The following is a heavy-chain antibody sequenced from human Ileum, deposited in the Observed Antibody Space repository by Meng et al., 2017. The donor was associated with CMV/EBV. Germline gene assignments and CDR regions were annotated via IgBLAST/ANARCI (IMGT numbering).Heavy chain of an antibody. CDR2: ISGSGGTI. D-gene: IGHD4-23*01. CDR1: GFTFSSYA. Sequence: GESLKISCAASGFTFSSYAMSWVRQAPGKGLEWVSGISGSGGTISYVDSVKGRFIISRDNAKNTVYLQMNSLRAEDTAFYYCTKSLFGGKDYWGQGMRVTVSS. V-gene: IGHV3-23*01. J-gene: IGHJ4*02. CDR3: TKSLFGGKDY.